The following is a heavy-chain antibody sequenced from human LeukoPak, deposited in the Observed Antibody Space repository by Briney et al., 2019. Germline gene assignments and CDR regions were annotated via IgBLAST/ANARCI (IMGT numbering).Heavy chain of an antibody. CDR3: AKGSRVEPVAYCDY. J-gene: IGHJ4*02. V-gene: IGHV3-23*01. D-gene: IGHD2-2*01. Sequence: GGSLRLSCAASGFTFSSYAMTWVRQAPGKGLEWVSAIKGRFTISRDNSKNTLYLQMNSLRAEDTAVYYCAKGSRVEPVAYCDYWGQGTLVTVSS. CDR1: GFTFSSYA. CDR2: I.